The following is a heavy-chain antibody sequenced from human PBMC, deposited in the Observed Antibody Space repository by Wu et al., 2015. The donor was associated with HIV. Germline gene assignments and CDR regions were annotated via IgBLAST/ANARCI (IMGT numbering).Heavy chain of an antibody. CDR2: THPSSGNT. V-gene: IGHV1-8*01. J-gene: IGHJ2*01. D-gene: IGHD3-10*01. CDR1: GYTFGNYY. CDR3: AKADQRGNTNYGHWYFDF. Sequence: QVQLVQSGAEVKKPGASVRVSCKASGYTFGNYYINWVRQATGQGLEWVGWTHPSSGNTGYARTFLGRVTLTGRTPTISKQPIMEVTSLRSDETRRFYYXAKADQRGNTNYGHWYFDFSGR.